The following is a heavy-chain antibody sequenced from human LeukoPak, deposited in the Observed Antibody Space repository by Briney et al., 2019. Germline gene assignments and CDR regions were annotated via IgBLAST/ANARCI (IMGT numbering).Heavy chain of an antibody. Sequence: SETLSLTCAVSGGSISSSNWWSWVRQPPGKGLEWIGEIYHSGSTNYNPSLKSRVTISVDKSKNQFSLKLSSVTAADTAVYYCARASIAVAGRDFDYWGQGTLVTVSS. CDR1: GGSISSSNW. D-gene: IGHD6-19*01. J-gene: IGHJ4*02. V-gene: IGHV4-4*02. CDR3: ARASIAVAGRDFDY. CDR2: IYHSGST.